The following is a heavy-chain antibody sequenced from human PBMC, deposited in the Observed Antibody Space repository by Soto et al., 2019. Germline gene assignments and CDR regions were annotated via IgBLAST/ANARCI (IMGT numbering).Heavy chain of an antibody. V-gene: IGHV3-7*05. CDR2: IKQDGIEK. Sequence: PGGSLRLSCEASGFTFSSYWMSWVRQAPGKGLEWVANIKQDGIEKYYVDSVKGRFTISRDNAKNSLYLQMNSLRAEDTAVYYCARVKYDDFWSGYLMGPYYYYGMDVWGQGTTVTVSS. D-gene: IGHD3-3*01. CDR3: ARVKYDDFWSGYLMGPYYYYGMDV. CDR1: GFTFSSYW. J-gene: IGHJ6*02.